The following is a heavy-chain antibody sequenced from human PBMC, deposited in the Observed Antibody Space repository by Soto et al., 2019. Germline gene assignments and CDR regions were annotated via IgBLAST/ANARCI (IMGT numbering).Heavy chain of an antibody. CDR3: ASPHRGWFGELSRQNWFDP. D-gene: IGHD3-10*01. J-gene: IGHJ5*02. CDR2: ISSSGSTI. CDR1: GFTFSDYY. Sequence: QVQLVESGGGLVKPGGSLRLSCAASGFTFSDYYMSWIRQAPGKGLEWVSYISSSGSTIYYADSVKGRFTISRDNAKNSLYLQMNSRRAEDTAVYYCASPHRGWFGELSRQNWFDPWGQGTLVTVSS. V-gene: IGHV3-11*01.